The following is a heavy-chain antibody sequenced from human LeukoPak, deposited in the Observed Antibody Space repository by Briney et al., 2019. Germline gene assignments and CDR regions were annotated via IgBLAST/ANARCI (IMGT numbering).Heavy chain of an antibody. Sequence: PGGSLRLSCASSESTFSGYSMNWVRQAPGKGLEWVSSISSGSSFIYYADTLKGRFTVSRDNAKNSLYLQMNSLRAEDTAVYYCARDQGGERWFDPWGQGTLVTVSS. CDR1: ESTFSGYS. CDR2: ISSGSSFI. CDR3: ARDQGGERWFDP. D-gene: IGHD1-26*01. V-gene: IGHV3-21*01. J-gene: IGHJ5*02.